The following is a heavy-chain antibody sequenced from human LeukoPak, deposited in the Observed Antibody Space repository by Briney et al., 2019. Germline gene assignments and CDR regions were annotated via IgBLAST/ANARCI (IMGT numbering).Heavy chain of an antibody. CDR2: IIPMLLIA. D-gene: IGHD3-22*01. J-gene: IGHJ4*02. V-gene: IGHV1-69*04. Sequence: SVKVSCKASGGTFSTYAISWVRQAPGQGLEWMGRIIPMLLIADYAQKFQGRVTITAEKSTSTAYMELSSLRSEDTAVYYCARDADSSGPTCFDYWGQGTLVTVSS. CDR3: ARDADSSGPTCFDY. CDR1: GGTFSTYA.